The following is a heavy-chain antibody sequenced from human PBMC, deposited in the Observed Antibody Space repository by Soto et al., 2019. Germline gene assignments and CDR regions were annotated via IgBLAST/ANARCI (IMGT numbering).Heavy chain of an antibody. CDR2: ILTDTSTM. D-gene: IGHD3-3*01. CDR1: GFTFSRSN. J-gene: IGHJ6*03. V-gene: IGHV3-48*01. Sequence: EVQLVESGGGLVQPGESLRLSCAASGFTFSRSNMNWVRQAPGKGLEWVSNILTDTSTMYYADSVRGRFTISRDNVKNSLYLQMNSLRAEDTAVYYCAREMLTIFGDYYYYYMDVWGKGTTVTVSS. CDR3: AREMLTIFGDYYYYYMDV.